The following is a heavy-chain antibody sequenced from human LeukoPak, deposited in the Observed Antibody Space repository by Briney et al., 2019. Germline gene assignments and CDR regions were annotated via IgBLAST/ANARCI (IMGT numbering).Heavy chain of an antibody. J-gene: IGHJ3*02. CDR2: INPNNSDT. Sequence: ASVKVSCKASGYTFTGYYMHWVRQAPGEGLEWMGWINPNNSDTIYAQKFQGRVTMTRDTSLSTGYMELSSLRSDDTAVYYCARDSNVLLWFGEFSPDAFDIWGQGTMVTVSS. D-gene: IGHD3-10*01. CDR1: GYTFTGYY. CDR3: ARDSNVLLWFGEFSPDAFDI. V-gene: IGHV1-2*02.